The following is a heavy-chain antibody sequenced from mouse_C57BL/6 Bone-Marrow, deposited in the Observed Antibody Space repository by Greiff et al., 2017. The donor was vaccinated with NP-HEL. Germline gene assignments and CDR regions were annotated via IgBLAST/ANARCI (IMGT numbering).Heavy chain of an antibody. V-gene: IGHV1-7*01. Sequence: VQLQQSGAELAKPGASVKLSCKASGYTFTSYWMHWVKQRPGQGLEWIGYINPSSGYTKYNQKFKDKATLTADKSSSTAYMQLSSLTYEDSAVYYCAIPRDYYYGSSYEFAYWGQGTLVTVSA. CDR2: INPSSGYT. CDR3: AIPRDYYYGSSYEFAY. D-gene: IGHD1-1*01. J-gene: IGHJ3*01. CDR1: GYTFTSYW.